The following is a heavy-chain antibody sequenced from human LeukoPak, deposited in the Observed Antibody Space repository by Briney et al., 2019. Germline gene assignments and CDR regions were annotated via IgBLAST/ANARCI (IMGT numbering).Heavy chain of an antibody. J-gene: IGHJ4*02. V-gene: IGHV3-48*03. Sequence: GGSLRLSCAASGFTFSSYEMNWVRQAPGKGLEWVSYISDSGRTIKYADSVKGRFTMSRDNAKNSLYLQMNSLRAEDTAVYYCARGDLVVTLEGPIDYWGQGTLVTVSS. CDR2: ISDSGRTI. CDR1: GFTFSSYE. CDR3: ARGDLVVTLEGPIDY. D-gene: IGHD2-21*02.